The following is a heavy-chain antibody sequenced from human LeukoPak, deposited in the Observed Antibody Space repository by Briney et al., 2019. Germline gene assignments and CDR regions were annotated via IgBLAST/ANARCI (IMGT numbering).Heavy chain of an antibody. CDR1: GYTFTGYY. CDR2: INPNSGGT. V-gene: IGHV1-2*02. D-gene: IGHD5-24*01. Sequence: ASVKVSCKASGYTFTGYYMHWVRQAPGQGLEWMGWINPNSGGTNYAQKFQGRVTMTRDTSISTAYMELSRLRSDDTAVYYCARDLEGDGYNYYFDYWGQGTLVTVPS. J-gene: IGHJ4*02. CDR3: ARDLEGDGYNYYFDY.